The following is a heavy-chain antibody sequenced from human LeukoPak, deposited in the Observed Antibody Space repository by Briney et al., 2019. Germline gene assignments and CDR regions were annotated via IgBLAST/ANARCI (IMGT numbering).Heavy chain of an antibody. CDR1: GCTFTSYG. CDR2: IIPFFGTA. J-gene: IGHJ4*02. D-gene: IGHD1-26*01. Sequence: GASVKVSCKASGCTFTSYGISWVRQAPGQGLEWMGGIIPFFGTANYAQKFQGRVTIIADKSTSTAYMELSSLRSEDTAVYYCARLGGNYYGGYYFDPWGQGTLVTVSS. V-gene: IGHV1-69*06. CDR3: ARLGGNYYGGYYFDP.